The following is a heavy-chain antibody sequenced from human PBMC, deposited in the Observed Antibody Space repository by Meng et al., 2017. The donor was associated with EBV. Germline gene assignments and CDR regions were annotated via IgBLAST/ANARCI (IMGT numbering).Heavy chain of an antibody. D-gene: IGHD5-12*01. CDR1: GFIFKNAW. J-gene: IGHJ4*02. Sequence: EVELGESGGGLGKPGGSQRLSCAASGFIFKNAWMNWVRQAPGKGLEWVGRIKSQGEDEATDYAAPVRGRFTISRDDSKNTVYLQMNSLRIEDTAVYYCSTDQRGGRRDLDYWGQGTLVTVSS. CDR3: STDQRGGRRDLDY. CDR2: IKSQGEDEAT. V-gene: IGHV3-15*07.